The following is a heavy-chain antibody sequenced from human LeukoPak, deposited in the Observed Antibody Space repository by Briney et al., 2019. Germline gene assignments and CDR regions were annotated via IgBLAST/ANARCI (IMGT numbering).Heavy chain of an antibody. J-gene: IGHJ4*02. Sequence: GGSLRLSCAASGFTFSSYEMNWVRQAPGKGLEWVSYISSSGSTIYYADSVKGRFTISRDNAKNSLYLQMNSLRAEDTAVYYCASERRDYYGSGSPYYFDYWGQGTLVTVSS. V-gene: IGHV3-48*03. CDR3: ASERRDYYGSGSPYYFDY. D-gene: IGHD3-10*01. CDR1: GFTFSSYE. CDR2: ISSSGSTI.